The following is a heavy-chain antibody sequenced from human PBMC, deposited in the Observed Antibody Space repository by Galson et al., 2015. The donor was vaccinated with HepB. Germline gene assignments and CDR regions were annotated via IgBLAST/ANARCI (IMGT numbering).Heavy chain of an antibody. D-gene: IGHD3-10*02. CDR2: ISQRGSSI. CDR3: ERWSLAYVH. Sequence: SLRLSCAASGFTFRDFYMGWLRVVPGKGLGWPSYISQRGSSIHYADSVRGRFTISRDNAKNSLYLQMNNLRAEDTAIYYCERWSLAYVHWRQRILVTVSS. J-gene: IGHJ4*02. CDR1: GFTFRDFY. V-gene: IGHV3-11*01.